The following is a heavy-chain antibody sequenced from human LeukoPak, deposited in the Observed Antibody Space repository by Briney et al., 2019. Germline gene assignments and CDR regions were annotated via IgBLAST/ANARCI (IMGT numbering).Heavy chain of an antibody. CDR1: GGTFSSYA. V-gene: IGHV1-69*05. CDR3: ARGRSYGDYALFAY. J-gene: IGHJ4*02. D-gene: IGHD4-17*01. CDR2: IIPIFGTA. Sequence: SVKVSCKASGGTFSSYAISWVRQAPGQGLEWMGGIIPIFGTANYAQKFQGRVTITTDESTSTVYMELSSLRSEDTAVYYCARGRSYGDYALFAYWGQGTLVTVSS.